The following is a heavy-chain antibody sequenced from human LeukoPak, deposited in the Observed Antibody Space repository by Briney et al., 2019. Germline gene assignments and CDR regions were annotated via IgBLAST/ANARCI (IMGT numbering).Heavy chain of an antibody. Sequence: PGGSLRLSCAASGFTFSSYGMHWVRQAPGKGLEWVAFIRYDGSNKYYADSVKGRFTISRDNSKNTLYLQMNSLRAEDTAVYYCAKDATTVTTFYFDYWGQGTPVTVSS. D-gene: IGHD4-17*01. CDR2: IRYDGSNK. V-gene: IGHV3-30*02. J-gene: IGHJ4*02. CDR1: GFTFSSYG. CDR3: AKDATTVTTFYFDY.